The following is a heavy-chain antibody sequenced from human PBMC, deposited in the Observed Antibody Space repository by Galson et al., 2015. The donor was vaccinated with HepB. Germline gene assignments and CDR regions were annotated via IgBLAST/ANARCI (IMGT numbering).Heavy chain of an antibody. CDR1: GYTFTSYG. CDR3: ARDGGCSSTSCYSDNWFDP. V-gene: IGHV1-18*01. D-gene: IGHD2-2*01. CDR2: ISAYNGNT. Sequence: SVKVSCKASGYTFTSYGISWVRQAPGQGLEWMGWISAYNGNTNYAQKLQGRVTMTTNTSTSTAYMELRSLRSDDTAVYYCARDGGCSSTSCYSDNWFDPWGQGTLVTVSS. J-gene: IGHJ5*02.